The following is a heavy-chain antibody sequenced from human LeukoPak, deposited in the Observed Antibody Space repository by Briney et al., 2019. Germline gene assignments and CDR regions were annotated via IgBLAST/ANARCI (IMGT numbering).Heavy chain of an antibody. CDR2: MNTNSGNT. Sequence: GASVKVSCKASGYTFTSYDINWVGQATGQGREWMGWMNTNSGNTGYEQKFQGRVTITKDEYKSKDYMELSSLRSDDTAVYYCAGAANYYDSSGYYLYWGQGTLVTVSS. CDR3: AGAANYYDSSGYYLY. CDR1: GYTFTSYD. J-gene: IGHJ4*02. D-gene: IGHD3-22*01. V-gene: IGHV1-8*03.